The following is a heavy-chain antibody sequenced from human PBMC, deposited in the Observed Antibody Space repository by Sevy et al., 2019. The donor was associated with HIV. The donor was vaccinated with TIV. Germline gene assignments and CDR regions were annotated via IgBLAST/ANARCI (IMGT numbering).Heavy chain of an antibody. D-gene: IGHD1-26*01. V-gene: IGHV1-18*01. Sequence: ASVKVSCKASGYTFTSYGISWVRQAPGQGLEWMGWISAYNGNTNYAQKLQGRVTMTTDTSTSTAYMELRSLRSDDTAVYYCARVKGAFGSYSWFDPWGQGTLVTVSS. CDR1: GYTFTSYG. CDR3: ARVKGAFGSYSWFDP. CDR2: ISAYNGNT. J-gene: IGHJ5*02.